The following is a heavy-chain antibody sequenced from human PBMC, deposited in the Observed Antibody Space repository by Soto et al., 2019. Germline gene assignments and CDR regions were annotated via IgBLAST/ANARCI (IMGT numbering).Heavy chain of an antibody. CDR1: GLSPGANA. Sequence: SLRLTRTASGLSPGANAMSWFRQAPGKGLVWIGYIRSKTYGGTTEYAASVKGRFTISRDDSKRVAHLQMNSLESEDTAVYYCARRKYLDYWGQGT. CDR2: IRSKTYGGTT. CDR3: ARRKYLDY. J-gene: IGHJ4*02. V-gene: IGHV3-49*03.